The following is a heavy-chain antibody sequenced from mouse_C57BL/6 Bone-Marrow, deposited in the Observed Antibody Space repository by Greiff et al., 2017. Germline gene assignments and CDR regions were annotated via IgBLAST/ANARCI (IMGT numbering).Heavy chain of an antibody. J-gene: IGHJ3*01. D-gene: IGHD1-1*01. CDR2: ISSGGSYT. CDR1: GFTFSSYG. Sequence: EVHLVESGGDLVKPGGSLKLSCAASGFTFSSYGMSWVRQTPDQRLEWVATISSGGSYTYYPDSVKGPFTISRDTAKNTLYLQMSSLKSEDTAMYYCARHWFLLLRPFAYWGQGTLVTVSA. CDR3: ARHWFLLLRPFAY. V-gene: IGHV5-6*01.